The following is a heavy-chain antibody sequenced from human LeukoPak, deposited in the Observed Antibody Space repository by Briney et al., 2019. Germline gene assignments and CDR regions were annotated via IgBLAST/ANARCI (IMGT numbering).Heavy chain of an antibody. J-gene: IGHJ3*02. D-gene: IGHD3-3*01. CDR2: VSGSGRNT. Sequence: GGSLRLSCAGSGFTFSNYAMTWVRQAPGKGLEWVSSVSGSGRNTFYPDSVEGRFTISRDNSKNTVYLQMNSLRADDTAVYYCAKDKDSPDIDYDFWSGHMRNAFDIWGQGTMVTVSS. CDR1: GFTFSNYA. CDR3: AKDKDSPDIDYDFWSGHMRNAFDI. V-gene: IGHV3-23*01.